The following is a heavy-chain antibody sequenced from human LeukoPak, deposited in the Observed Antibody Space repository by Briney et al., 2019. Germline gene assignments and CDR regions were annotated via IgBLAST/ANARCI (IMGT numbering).Heavy chain of an antibody. Sequence: SETLSLTCTVSGGSISSTNRWSWVRQPPGRGLEWIGEISHSGSTNYNPSLKSRVTISVDTSKNQFSLKLSSVTAADTAVYYCARGSSSWYGNDWFDPWGQGTLVTVSS. CDR2: ISHSGST. CDR3: ARGSSSWYGNDWFDP. CDR1: GGSISSTNR. J-gene: IGHJ5*02. V-gene: IGHV4-4*02. D-gene: IGHD6-13*01.